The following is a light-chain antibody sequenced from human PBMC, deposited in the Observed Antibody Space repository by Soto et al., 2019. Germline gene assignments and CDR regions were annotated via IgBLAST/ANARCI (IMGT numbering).Light chain of an antibody. Sequence: QSVLTQPPSASGSPGQSVTISCTGTSSDIGGYNYVSWYQQHPGKAPKLMIYELSKRPSGVPDRFSGPKSGNTASLTVPGLQAEDEADYYCSSQAGSNNLVVFGGGTQLTVL. CDR2: ELS. CDR1: SSDIGGYNY. J-gene: IGLJ2*01. V-gene: IGLV2-8*01. CDR3: SSQAGSNNLVV.